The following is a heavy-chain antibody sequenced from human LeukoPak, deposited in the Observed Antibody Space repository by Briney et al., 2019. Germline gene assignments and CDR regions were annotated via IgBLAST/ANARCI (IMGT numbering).Heavy chain of an antibody. Sequence: GGSLRLSCAASGFTFSSYAMHWVRQAPGKGLEYVSAISSNGGSTYYANSVKGRFTISRDNSKNTLYLQMGSLRAEDMAVYYCARSRRDGTIGDYWGQGTLVTVSS. D-gene: IGHD1-7*01. CDR3: ARSRRDGTIGDY. J-gene: IGHJ4*02. V-gene: IGHV3-64*01. CDR1: GFTFSSYA. CDR2: ISSNGGST.